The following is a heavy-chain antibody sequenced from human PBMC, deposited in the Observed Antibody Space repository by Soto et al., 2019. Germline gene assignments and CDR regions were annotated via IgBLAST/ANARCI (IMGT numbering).Heavy chain of an antibody. CDR3: ARAGGTTVTGIWHFDS. D-gene: IGHD4-17*01. Sequence: QVQLEESGGGVVQPGRSLRLSCEASGFTFNTYSIHWVRQPPGKGLEWLAAIWYDGTQKYYADSVKGRFIISRDNSKRTVYLEMNSLRAEDTAVYYCARAGGTTVTGIWHFDSWGQGTLVTVSS. CDR1: GFTFNTYS. V-gene: IGHV3-33*01. CDR2: IWYDGTQK. J-gene: IGHJ4*02.